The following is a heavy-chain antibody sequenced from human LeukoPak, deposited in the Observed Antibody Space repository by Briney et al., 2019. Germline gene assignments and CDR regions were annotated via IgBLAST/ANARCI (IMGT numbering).Heavy chain of an antibody. CDR3: ARCIAAAANDAFDI. Sequence: SETLSLTCTVSVGSISSSSYYWGWIRQPPGKGLEWIGSIYYSGSTYYNPSLKSRVTISVDTSKNQFSLKLSSVSAADTAVYYCARCIAAAANDAFDIWGKGTMVTVSS. J-gene: IGHJ3*02. V-gene: IGHV4-39*07. CDR1: VGSISSSSYY. CDR2: IYYSGST. D-gene: IGHD6-13*01.